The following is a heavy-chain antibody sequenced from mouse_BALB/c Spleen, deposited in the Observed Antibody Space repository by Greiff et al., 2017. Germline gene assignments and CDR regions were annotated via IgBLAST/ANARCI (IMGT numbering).Heavy chain of an antibody. J-gene: IGHJ3*01. Sequence: EVQLQQSGAELVKPGASVKLSCTASGFNIKDTYMHWVKQRPEQGLEWIGRIDPANGNTKYDPKFQGKATITADTSSNTAYMQLSSLTSEDTAVYYCARSRLYGNYPAWFAYWGQGTLVTVSA. V-gene: IGHV14-3*02. CDR3: ARSRLYGNYPAWFAY. CDR2: IDPANGNT. D-gene: IGHD2-1*01. CDR1: GFNIKDTY.